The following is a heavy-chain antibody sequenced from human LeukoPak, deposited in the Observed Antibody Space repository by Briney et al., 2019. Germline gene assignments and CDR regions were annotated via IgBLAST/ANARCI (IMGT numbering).Heavy chain of an antibody. CDR2: VWYDGTAK. D-gene: IGHD2-8*01. Sequence: PGGSLRLSCTASGFIFSSYVMHWVRQAPGQGLEWVALVWYDGTAKHYADSVKGRFSISRDNSKNTLFLQMNSLTDEDTADYYCARELANYPELGVDYWGQGTLVTVSS. CDR3: ARELANYPELGVDY. CDR1: GFIFSSYV. V-gene: IGHV3-33*01. J-gene: IGHJ4*02.